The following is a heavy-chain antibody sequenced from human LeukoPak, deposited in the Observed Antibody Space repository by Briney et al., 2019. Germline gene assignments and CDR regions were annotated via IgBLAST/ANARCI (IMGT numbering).Heavy chain of an antibody. V-gene: IGHV1-2*02. D-gene: IGHD3-22*01. Sequence: GASVKVSCKASGYTFTGYYMHWVRQAPGQGLEWMGWINPNSGGTNYAQKFQGRVTTTRDTSISTAYMELSRLRSDDTAVYYCARIDSSGYYYEVDYWSQGTLVTVSS. CDR3: ARIDSSGYYYEVDY. CDR1: GYTFTGYY. J-gene: IGHJ4*02. CDR2: INPNSGGT.